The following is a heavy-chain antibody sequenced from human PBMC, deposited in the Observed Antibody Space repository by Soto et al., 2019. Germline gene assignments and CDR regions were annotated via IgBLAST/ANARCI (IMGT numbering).Heavy chain of an antibody. J-gene: IGHJ5*02. D-gene: IGHD4-17*01. Sequence: ASETLSLTCAVSGGSISSSNWWSWVRQPPGKGLEWIGEIYHSGSTNYNPSLKSRVTISVDKSKNQFSLKLSSVTAADTAVYYCARAPGYGDYEGNWFDPWGQGTLVTVSS. CDR2: IYHSGST. CDR3: ARAPGYGDYEGNWFDP. V-gene: IGHV4-4*02. CDR1: GGSISSSNW.